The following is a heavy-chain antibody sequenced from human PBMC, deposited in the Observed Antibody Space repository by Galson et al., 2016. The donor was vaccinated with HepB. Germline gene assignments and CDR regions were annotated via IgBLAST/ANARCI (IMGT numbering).Heavy chain of an antibody. J-gene: IGHJ3*02. V-gene: IGHV4-61*01. CDR3: ATLTYYYDSKAGAFDI. Sequence: SETLSLTCTVSGGSVSSGSYYWSWIRQPPGKGLEWIGYIYYSGSTKYNPSLKSRVTISVDTSKNQFSLNLSSVTAADTAVYYCATLTYYYDSKAGAFDIWGQGTMVTVSS. CDR1: GGSVSSGSYY. CDR2: IYYSGST. D-gene: IGHD3-22*01.